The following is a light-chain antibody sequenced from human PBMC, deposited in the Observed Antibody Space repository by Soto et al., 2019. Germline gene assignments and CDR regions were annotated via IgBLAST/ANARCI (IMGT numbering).Light chain of an antibody. Sequence: AIQLTQSPSSLSASVGDRVTITCRASQGISSALAWYQQKPGKAPKLLIYDASSLESGVPSRFSGSGSGTDFTLTISSLQPEDSATYYCQQFNSYPHHFGQGTRLEIK. V-gene: IGKV1-13*02. CDR1: QGISSA. CDR2: DAS. J-gene: IGKJ5*01. CDR3: QQFNSYPHH.